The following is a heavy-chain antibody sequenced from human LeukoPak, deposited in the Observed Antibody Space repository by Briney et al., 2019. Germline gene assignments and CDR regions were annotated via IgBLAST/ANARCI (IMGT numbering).Heavy chain of an antibody. CDR1: GFTFSSYG. V-gene: IGHV3-23*01. J-gene: IGHJ4*02. CDR2: ISGSGGST. D-gene: IGHD6-19*01. Sequence: PGGSLRLSCAASGFTFSSYGMSWVRQAPGRGLEWVSAISGSGGSTYYADSVKGRFTISRDNSKNTLYLQMNSLRAEDTAVYYCAKEYVWLVFGIAVAGPSDYWGQGTLVTVSS. CDR3: AKEYVWLVFGIAVAGPSDY.